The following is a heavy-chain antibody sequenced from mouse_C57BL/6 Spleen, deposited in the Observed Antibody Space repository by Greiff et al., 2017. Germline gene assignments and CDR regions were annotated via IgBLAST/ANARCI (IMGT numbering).Heavy chain of an antibody. D-gene: IGHD2-3*01. CDR3: ARGDDVYYDGYFDV. CDR2: IDPSDSET. Sequence: QVQLQQPGAELVRPGSSVKLSCKASGYTFTSYWMHWVKQRPIQGLEWIGNIDPSDSETHYNQKFKDKAPLTVDKSSSTAYMQHRSVTSVDSAVFYCARGDDVYYDGYFDVWVTGTTVTVSS. CDR1: GYTFTSYW. V-gene: IGHV1-52*01. J-gene: IGHJ1*03.